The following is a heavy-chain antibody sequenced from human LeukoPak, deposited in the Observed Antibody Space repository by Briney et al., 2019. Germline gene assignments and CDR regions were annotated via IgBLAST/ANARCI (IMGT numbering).Heavy chain of an antibody. CDR3: ATVFSSGWYGGDYYYYGMDV. J-gene: IGHJ6*02. CDR2: IYSGGST. Sequence: SGGSLRPSCAASGFTVSSNYMSWVRQAPGKGLEWVSVIYSGGSTYHADSVKGRFTISRDNSKNTLHLQMNSLRAEDTAVYYCATVFSSGWYGGDYYYYGMDVWGQGTTVTVSS. CDR1: GFTVSSNY. D-gene: IGHD6-19*01. V-gene: IGHV3-53*01.